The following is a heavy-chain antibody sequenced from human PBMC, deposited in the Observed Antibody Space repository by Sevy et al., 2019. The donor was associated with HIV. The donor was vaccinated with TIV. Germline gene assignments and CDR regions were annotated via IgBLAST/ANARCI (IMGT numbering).Heavy chain of an antibody. J-gene: IGHJ4*02. V-gene: IGHV4-59*01. CDR3: ARGNXYDXXGYXXXXXX. D-gene: IGHD3-22*01. Sequence: SETLSLTCTVSGDSISGYYWSWLRQPPGKGLDWIGYMYYSGSTNYNPSLKSRVTISVDTSKNQFSLKLSSVTAADTALYYCARGNXYDXXGYXXXXXXWGXGXLVTVSS. CDR2: MYYSGST. CDR1: GDSISGYY.